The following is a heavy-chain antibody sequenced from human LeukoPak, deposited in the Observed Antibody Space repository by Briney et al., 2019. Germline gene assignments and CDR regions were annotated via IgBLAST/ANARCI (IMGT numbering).Heavy chain of an antibody. CDR2: ISGSGVST. Sequence: GGSLRLSCAASGFTFSSFGMSWVRQAPGKGLEWVSAISGSGVSTFYADSVKGRFTISRDTSKNTLYLQMNSLRAEDTAVYYCAIDGTTVTADYWGQGTLVTVSS. CDR1: GFTFSSFG. D-gene: IGHD4-17*01. V-gene: IGHV3-23*01. CDR3: AIDGTTVTADY. J-gene: IGHJ4*02.